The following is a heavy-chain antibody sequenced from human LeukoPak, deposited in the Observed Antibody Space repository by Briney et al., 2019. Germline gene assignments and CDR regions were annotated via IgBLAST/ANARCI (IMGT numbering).Heavy chain of an antibody. CDR1: GFTVSSNY. J-gene: IGHJ4*02. V-gene: IGHV3-53*01. CDR2: IYSGGST. CDR3: ARVPSVVVAVTHFDY. Sequence: PGGSLRLSCAAFGFTVSSNYMSWVRQAPGKGLEWVSVIYSGGSTYYADSVKGRFTISRDNSKNTLYLQMNSLRAEDTAVYYCARVPSVVVAVTHFDYWGQGTLVTVSS. D-gene: IGHD2-15*01.